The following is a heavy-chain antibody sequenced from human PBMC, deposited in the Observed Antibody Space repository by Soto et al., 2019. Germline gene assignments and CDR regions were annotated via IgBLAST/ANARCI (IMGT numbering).Heavy chain of an antibody. J-gene: IGHJ5*02. D-gene: IGHD3-22*01. CDR2: INHSGST. CDR3: ARRDRYYDSRGSLGDWFDP. V-gene: IGHV4-34*01. CDR1: GGSFSGYY. Sequence: SETLSLTCAVYGGSFSGYYWSWIRQPPGKGLEWIGEINHSGSTNYNPPLKSRVTISVDTSKNQFSLKLSSVTAADTAVYYCARRDRYYDSRGSLGDWFDPWGQGTRVTVSS.